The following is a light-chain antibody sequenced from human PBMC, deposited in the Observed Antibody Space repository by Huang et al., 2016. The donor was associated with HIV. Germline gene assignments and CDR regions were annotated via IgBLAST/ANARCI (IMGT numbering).Light chain of an antibody. V-gene: IGKV1-5*03. J-gene: IGKJ1*01. CDR3: QYGET. CDR1: QNISRW. Sequence: DIQMTQSPSTLSAFVGDRLTTTCRASQNISRWLAWYQQKPGKAPRLLIYKISSLESGVPSRFSGSGSGTEFTLTISSLQPDDIGTYYCQYGETFGQGSKVEVK. CDR2: KIS.